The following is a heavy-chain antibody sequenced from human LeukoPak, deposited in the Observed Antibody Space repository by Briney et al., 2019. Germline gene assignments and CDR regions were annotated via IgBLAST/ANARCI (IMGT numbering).Heavy chain of an antibody. J-gene: IGHJ4*02. CDR1: GFTFSSYG. V-gene: IGHV3-33*01. CDR3: ARDLEMATSIRGFDY. Sequence: GGSLRLSCAASGFTFSSYGMHWVRQAPGKGLEWVAVIWYDGSNKYYADSVKGRFTISRDNSKNTLYLQMNSLRAEDTAVYYCARDLEMATSIRGFDYWGQGTLVTVSS. CDR2: IWYDGSNK. D-gene: IGHD5-24*01.